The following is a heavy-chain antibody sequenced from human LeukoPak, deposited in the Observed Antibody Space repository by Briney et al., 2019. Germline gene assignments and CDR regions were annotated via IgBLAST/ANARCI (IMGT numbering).Heavy chain of an antibody. CDR3: ARDHAMAVAGLIDY. CDR1: GFTFSRYW. J-gene: IGHJ4*02. D-gene: IGHD6-19*01. Sequence: GGSLRLSCAASGFTFSRYWMTWVRQAPGKGLEWLANIKEDGSDKYYVDSVEGRFTISRDNAKNSLYLQMNSLRAEDTAVYYCARDHAMAVAGLIDYWGRGTLVTVSP. V-gene: IGHV3-7*01. CDR2: IKEDGSDK.